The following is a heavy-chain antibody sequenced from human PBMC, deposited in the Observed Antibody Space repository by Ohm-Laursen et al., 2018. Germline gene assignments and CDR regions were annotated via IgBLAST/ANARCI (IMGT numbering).Heavy chain of an antibody. D-gene: IGHD2-15*01. CDR1: GYTFTGYY. CDR3: AREGTACSGGSCYSPDY. Sequence: GASVKVSCKVSGYTFTGYYMHWVRQAPGQGLEWMGWINPNSGGTNYAQKFQGRVTMTRDTSISTAYMELSRLRSDDTAVYYCAREGTACSGGSCYSPDYWGQGTLVTVSS. CDR2: INPNSGGT. J-gene: IGHJ4*02. V-gene: IGHV1-2*02.